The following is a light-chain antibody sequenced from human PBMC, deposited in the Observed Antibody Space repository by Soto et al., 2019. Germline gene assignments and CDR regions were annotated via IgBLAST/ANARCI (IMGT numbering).Light chain of an antibody. Sequence: PGDSATLSCRANQVVSSSYLAWYQQKPGQAPRLLIYHASDRAIGIPDRFSGSGSGTDFTLTITRLEPEDFALFYCQQYGTFPFSFGQGTKLEIK. CDR2: HAS. J-gene: IGKJ2*01. CDR3: QQYGTFPFS. V-gene: IGKV3-20*01. CDR1: QVVSSSY.